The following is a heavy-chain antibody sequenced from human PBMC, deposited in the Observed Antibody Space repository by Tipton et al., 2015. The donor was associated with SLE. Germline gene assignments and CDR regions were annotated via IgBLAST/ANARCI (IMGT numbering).Heavy chain of an antibody. CDR1: GGSISSYY. CDR2: IYYSGST. J-gene: IGHJ4*02. Sequence: TLSLTCTVSGGSISSYYWGWIRQPPGKGLEWIGSIYYSGSTYYNPSLKSRVTISVDTSKNQFSLMLSSVTAADTAVYYCARGSGYFDSGDFDYWGQGTLVTVSS. D-gene: IGHD3-9*01. CDR3: ARGSGYFDSGDFDY. V-gene: IGHV4-39*02.